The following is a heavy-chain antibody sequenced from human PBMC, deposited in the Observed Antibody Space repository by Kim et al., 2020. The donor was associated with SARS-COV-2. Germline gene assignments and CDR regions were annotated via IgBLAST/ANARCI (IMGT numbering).Heavy chain of an antibody. J-gene: IGHJ6*02. D-gene: IGHD3-22*01. CDR3: ARDYYDSRGRARGMDV. Sequence: VKARFTISRDHAKNSRNLQMNSLRGEDTAVYYCARDYYDSRGRARGMDVWGQGTTVTVSS. V-gene: IGHV3-11*06.